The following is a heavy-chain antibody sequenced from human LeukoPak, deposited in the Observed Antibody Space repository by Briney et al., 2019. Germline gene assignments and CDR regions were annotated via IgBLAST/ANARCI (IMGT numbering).Heavy chain of an antibody. J-gene: IGHJ3*02. CDR3: ARGSPVAAAGTIAFDI. V-gene: IGHV4-4*07. CDR2: IYTSGST. Sequence: SETLSLTCTVSGGSISSYYWSWIRQPAGKGLEWIGRIYTSGSTNYNPSLKSRVTMSVDTSKNQFSLKLSSVTAADTAVYYCARGSPVAAAGTIAFDIWGQGTMVTVSS. CDR1: GGSISSYY. D-gene: IGHD6-13*01.